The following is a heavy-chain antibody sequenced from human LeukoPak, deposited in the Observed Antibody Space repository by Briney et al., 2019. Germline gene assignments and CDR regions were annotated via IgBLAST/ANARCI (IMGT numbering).Heavy chain of an antibody. Sequence: PGGSLRLSCAASGFTFSDYYMSWIRQAPGKGLEWVSYISSSGSTIYYADSVKGRFTISRDNAKNSLYLQMNSLRAEDTAVYYCAREMRRVYDSLDYWGQGTLVTVSS. CDR3: AREMRRVYDSLDY. CDR1: GFTFSDYY. V-gene: IGHV3-11*01. CDR2: ISSSGSTI. D-gene: IGHD3-16*01. J-gene: IGHJ4*02.